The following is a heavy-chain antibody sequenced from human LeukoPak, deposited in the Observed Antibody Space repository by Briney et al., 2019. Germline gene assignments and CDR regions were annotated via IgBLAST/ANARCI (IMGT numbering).Heavy chain of an antibody. CDR1: GGSFSGYY. Sequence: SETLSLTCAVYGGSFSGYYWSWIRQPPGKGLEWIGEINHSGSTNYNPSLKSRVTISVDTSKNQFSLKLSSVTAADTAVYYCARYSSSWYANWFDPWGQGTLVTVSS. J-gene: IGHJ5*02. V-gene: IGHV4-34*01. D-gene: IGHD6-13*01. CDR3: ARYSSSWYANWFDP. CDR2: INHSGST.